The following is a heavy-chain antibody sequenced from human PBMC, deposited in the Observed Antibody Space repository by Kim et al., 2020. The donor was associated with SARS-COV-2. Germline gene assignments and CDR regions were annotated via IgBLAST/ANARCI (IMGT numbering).Heavy chain of an antibody. CDR2: IYYSGST. CDR1: GGSISSSSYY. CDR3: ATLYYDFWSGYYGAFDI. Sequence: SETLSLTCTVSGGSISSSSYYWGWIRQPPGKGLEWIGSIYYSGSTYYNPSLKSRVTISVDTSKNQFSLKLSSVTAADTAVYYCATLYYDFWSGYYGAFDIWGQGTMVTVSS. V-gene: IGHV4-39*01. D-gene: IGHD3-3*01. J-gene: IGHJ3*02.